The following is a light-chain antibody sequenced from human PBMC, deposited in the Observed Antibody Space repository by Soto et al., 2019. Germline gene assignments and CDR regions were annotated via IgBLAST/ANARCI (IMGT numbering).Light chain of an antibody. CDR1: QSISSW. J-gene: IGKJ1*01. V-gene: IGKV1-5*03. CDR2: KAS. CDR3: QQYNSYSWG. Sequence: DIQMTQSPSTLSASVGDRVTITCRASQSISSWLSWYQQKPGKAPKLLIYKASSLESGVPSRFSGSGSRIDFTLTISFLYPDYFATYYCQQYNSYSWGFVHGTNVEI.